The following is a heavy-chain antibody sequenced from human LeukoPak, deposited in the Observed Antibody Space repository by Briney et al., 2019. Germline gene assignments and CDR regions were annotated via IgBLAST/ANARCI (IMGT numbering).Heavy chain of an antibody. J-gene: IGHJ4*02. CDR2: ITSNGNSP. Sequence: PGGSLRLSCAASGFTFSSYAMHWVRQAPGQGLEYVSAITSNGNSPYYANSVRGRFTISRDNPKNTLYLQMGSLRVEDMAVYYCAREYCSGGDCQYYFDYWGQGTLVTVSS. V-gene: IGHV3-64*01. CDR3: AREYCSGGDCQYYFDY. D-gene: IGHD2-15*01. CDR1: GFTFSSYA.